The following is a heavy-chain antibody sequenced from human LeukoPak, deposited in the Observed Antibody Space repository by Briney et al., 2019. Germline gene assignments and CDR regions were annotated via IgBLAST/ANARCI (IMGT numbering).Heavy chain of an antibody. V-gene: IGHV3-30*02. CDR1: GLTFSNYG. J-gene: IGHJ4*02. D-gene: IGHD4-23*01. Sequence: GGSLRLSCAASGLTFSNYGMHWVRQAPGKGQEWVAFIRYDGSNKYYADSVKGRFTISRDNSKNTLYLQMNSLRAEDTAVYYCAKGDLLGTVGFGYWGQGTLVTVSS. CDR2: IRYDGSNK. CDR3: AKGDLLGTVGFGY.